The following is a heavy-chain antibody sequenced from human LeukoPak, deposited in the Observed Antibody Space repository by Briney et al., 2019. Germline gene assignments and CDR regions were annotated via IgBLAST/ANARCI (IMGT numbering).Heavy chain of an antibody. J-gene: IGHJ3*01. CDR2: IYHSGST. CDR1: GYSISSGYY. V-gene: IGHV4-38-2*02. CDR3: ARDWDNWNDEHAFDL. Sequence: SETLSLTCTVSGYSISSGYYWGWIRQPPGKGLEWIGSIYHSGSTYYNPSLKSRVTISVDTSKNQFSLKLSSVTAADTAVYYCARDWDNWNDEHAFDLWGQGTMVTVSS. D-gene: IGHD1-20*01.